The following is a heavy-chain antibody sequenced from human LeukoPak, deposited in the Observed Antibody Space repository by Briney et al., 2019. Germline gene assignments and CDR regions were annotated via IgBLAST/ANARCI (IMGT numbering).Heavy chain of an antibody. D-gene: IGHD3-10*01. V-gene: IGHV3-7*01. J-gene: IGHJ4*02. CDR2: IKQDGSEK. CDR3: ARWIGGFDY. Sequence: PGGSLRLSCAASGFSFSSYWMNWVRQAPGKGLEWVANIKQDGSEKHYVDSVTGRFTISRDNARNSLYLQMNSLRAEDTAVYYCARWIGGFDYWGQGTLVTVSS. CDR1: GFSFSSYW.